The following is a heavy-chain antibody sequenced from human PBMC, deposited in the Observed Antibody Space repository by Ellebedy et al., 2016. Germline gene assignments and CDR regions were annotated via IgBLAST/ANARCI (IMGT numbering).Heavy chain of an antibody. D-gene: IGHD6-6*01. CDR2: VFYGGST. V-gene: IGHV4-59*02. Sequence: SETLSLXXTVSGGSVDTYYWTWIRQSPGKGLEWIGYVFYGGSTKYSPSLRSRVTISLDTSKNQFSLKVTSVAAVDTAVYYCARDVSLYSSSPSFDSWGQGTLVTVSS. J-gene: IGHJ4*02. CDR3: ARDVSLYSSSPSFDS. CDR1: GGSVDTYY.